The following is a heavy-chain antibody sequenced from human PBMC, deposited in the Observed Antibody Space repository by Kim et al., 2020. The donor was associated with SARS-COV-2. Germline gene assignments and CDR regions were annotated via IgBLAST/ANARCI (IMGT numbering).Heavy chain of an antibody. CDR3: ARGTRAWGYYDSSGYYSFHTYFDY. Sequence: GGSLRLSCAASGFTFSSYSMNWVRQAPGKGLEWVSSISSSSSYIYYADSVKGRFTISRDNAKNSLYLQMNSLRAEDTAVYYCARGTRAWGYYDSSGYYSFHTYFDYWGQGTLVTVSS. D-gene: IGHD3-22*01. J-gene: IGHJ4*02. V-gene: IGHV3-21*01. CDR2: ISSSSSYI. CDR1: GFTFSSYS.